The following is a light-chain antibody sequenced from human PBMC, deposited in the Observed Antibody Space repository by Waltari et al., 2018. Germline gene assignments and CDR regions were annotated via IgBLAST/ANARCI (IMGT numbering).Light chain of an antibody. CDR3: QQYDNVPR. V-gene: IGKV1-33*01. Sequence: IQMTQSPSSLSAIVGQRVTITCHASQDIRHYLNWYQQKRGRAPKLLISDVSNLQRGVPSRFSGSGSGTDFTFTISSLQPEDIATYYCQQYDNVPRFGGGTKVEIK. J-gene: IGKJ4*01. CDR2: DVS. CDR1: QDIRHY.